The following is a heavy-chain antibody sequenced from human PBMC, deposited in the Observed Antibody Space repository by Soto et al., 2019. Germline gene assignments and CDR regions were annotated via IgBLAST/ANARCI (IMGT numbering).Heavy chain of an antibody. D-gene: IGHD2-2*02. CDR2: ISAYNGNT. J-gene: IGHJ6*02. CDR1: GYTFTSYG. CDR3: ARRDIVLVPAAIAPYYYYYGMDV. V-gene: IGHV1-18*01. Sequence: ASVKVSCEACGYTFTSYGISWVRQAPGQGLEWMGWISAYNGNTNYAQKLQGRVTMTTDTSTSTAYMELRSLRSDDTAVYYCARRDIVLVPAAIAPYYYYYGMDVWGQGTTVTVSS.